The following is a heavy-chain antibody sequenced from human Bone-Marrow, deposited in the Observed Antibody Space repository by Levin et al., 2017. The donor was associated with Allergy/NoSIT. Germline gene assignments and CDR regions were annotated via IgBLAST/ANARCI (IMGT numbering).Heavy chain of an antibody. V-gene: IGHV3-30*18. D-gene: IGHD5-24*01. Sequence: PGGSLRLSCAASGFMFSYYGLHWVRQAPGKGLEWVSSISSDGSTKYFADSVKGRFTISRDNSNNTMSLQMNSLRAEDTAVYYCAKDSEPMDWGQGTTVTVSS. J-gene: IGHJ6*02. CDR1: GFMFSYYG. CDR3: AKDSEPMD. CDR2: ISSDGSTK.